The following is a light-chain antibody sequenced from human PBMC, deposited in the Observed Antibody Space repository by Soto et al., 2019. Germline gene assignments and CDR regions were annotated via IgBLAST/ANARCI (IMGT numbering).Light chain of an antibody. CDR3: QQYGSSPP. Sequence: EIVLTQSPGTLSLSPGERATLSCRASQSVSSSYLAWYQQKPGQAPSLLIYGAPSRATGIPDRFSGSGSGTDFTLTISRLEPEDFAVYYCQQYGSSPPFGGGTKVEIK. CDR1: QSVSSSY. CDR2: GAP. J-gene: IGKJ4*01. V-gene: IGKV3-20*01.